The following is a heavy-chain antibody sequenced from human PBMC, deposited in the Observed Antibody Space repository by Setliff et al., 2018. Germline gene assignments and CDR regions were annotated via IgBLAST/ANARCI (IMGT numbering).Heavy chain of an antibody. J-gene: IGHJ5*02. CDR3: ARRGERFFNWFDP. CDR2: IYPGDSHT. Sequence: GESLKISCKGSGYSFSNFWIGWVRQMPGKGLEWMGIIYPGDSHTRYSPSFQGQVTISTDTSINTAFLQWNNLKASDTAVHYCARRGERFFNWFDPWGQGTLVTVS. V-gene: IGHV5-51*01. D-gene: IGHD2-21*01. CDR1: GYSFSNFW.